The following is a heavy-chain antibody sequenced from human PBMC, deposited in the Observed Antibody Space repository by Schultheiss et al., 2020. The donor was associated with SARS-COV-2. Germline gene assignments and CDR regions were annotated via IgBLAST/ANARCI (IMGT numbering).Heavy chain of an antibody. J-gene: IGHJ4*02. CDR3: ARSQYCSSTSCYTAGWIQPFDY. D-gene: IGHD2-2*02. CDR1: GFTFSSYA. Sequence: GGSLRLSCAASGFTFSSYAMHWVRQAPGKGLEWVAVISYDGSNKYYADSVKGRFTISRDNSKNTLYLQMNSLRAEDTAVYYCARSQYCSSTSCYTAGWIQPFDYWGQGARVTVSS. V-gene: IGHV3-30*04. CDR2: ISYDGSNK.